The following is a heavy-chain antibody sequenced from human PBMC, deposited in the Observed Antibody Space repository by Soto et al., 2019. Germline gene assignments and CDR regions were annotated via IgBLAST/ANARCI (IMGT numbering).Heavy chain of an antibody. CDR2: INHSGST. J-gene: IGHJ4*02. V-gene: IGHV4-34*01. CDR1: GGSFSDYY. CDR3: ARGGRFLEWLLFARYYFDY. D-gene: IGHD3-3*01. Sequence: SETLSLTCAVYGGSFSDYYWSWIRQPPGKGLEWIGEINHSGSTNYNPSLKSRVTISVDTSKNQFSLKLSSVTAADTAVYYCARGGRFLEWLLFARYYFDYWGQGTLVTVSS.